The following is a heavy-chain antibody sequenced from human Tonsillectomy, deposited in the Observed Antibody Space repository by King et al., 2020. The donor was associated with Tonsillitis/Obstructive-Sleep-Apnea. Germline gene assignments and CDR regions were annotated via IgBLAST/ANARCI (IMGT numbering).Heavy chain of an antibody. V-gene: IGHV3-30*18. D-gene: IGHD6-19*01. CDR3: EKDGEVYSSGWYRFFDY. Sequence: VQLVESGGGVVQPGRSLRLSCAASGFTFSSYGMHWVRQAPGKGLEWVAVISYDGSNKYYADSVKGRFTISRDNSKNTLYLQMNSLRAEDTAVYYCEKDGEVYSSGWYRFFDYWGQGTLVTVSS. J-gene: IGHJ4*02. CDR1: GFTFSSYG. CDR2: ISYDGSNK.